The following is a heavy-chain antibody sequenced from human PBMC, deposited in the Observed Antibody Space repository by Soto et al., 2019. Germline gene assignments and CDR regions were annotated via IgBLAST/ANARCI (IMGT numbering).Heavy chain of an antibody. Sequence: SETLSLTCAVSGGSISSSNWWSWVRQPPGKGLEWIGEIYHSGSTNYNPSLKSRVTISVDKSKNQFSLKLSSVTAADTAVYYCARVSETYYYDSSGYYYNYWGQGTLVTVSS. CDR3: ARVSETYYYDSSGYYYNY. J-gene: IGHJ4*02. CDR2: IYHSGST. V-gene: IGHV4-4*02. CDR1: GGSISSSNW. D-gene: IGHD3-22*01.